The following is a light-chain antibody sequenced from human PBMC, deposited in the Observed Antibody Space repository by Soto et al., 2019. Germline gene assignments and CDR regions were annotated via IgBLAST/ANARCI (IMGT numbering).Light chain of an antibody. CDR3: SAYTHSNTVI. CDR2: EVI. Sequence: QSVLTHPASVSGSPGQAITISCTGTSSDVAAYNFVSWYQQHPGEVPKLMIYEVIKRPSGISDRFSGSKSGNTASLTISGLQAEYEADYYCSAYTHSNTVIFGGGTKLTVL. J-gene: IGLJ2*01. V-gene: IGLV2-14*03. CDR1: SSDVAAYNF.